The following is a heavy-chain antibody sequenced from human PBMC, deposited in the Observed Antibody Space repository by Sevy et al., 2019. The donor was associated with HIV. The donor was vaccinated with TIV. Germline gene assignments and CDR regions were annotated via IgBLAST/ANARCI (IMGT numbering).Heavy chain of an antibody. V-gene: IGHV3-7*03. Sequence: GGSLRLSCADSGFTFSSYWMSWVRQAPGKGLEWVANIKQDGSEKYYVDSVKGRFTISRDNAKNSLYLQMNSLRAEDTAVYYCASPGGKGFDPWGQGTLVTVSS. J-gene: IGHJ5*02. CDR2: IKQDGSEK. D-gene: IGHD3-16*01. CDR3: ASPGGKGFDP. CDR1: GFTFSSYW.